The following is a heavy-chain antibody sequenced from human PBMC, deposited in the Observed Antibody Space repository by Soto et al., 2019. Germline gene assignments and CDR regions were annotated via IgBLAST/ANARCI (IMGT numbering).Heavy chain of an antibody. Sequence: GESLKISCKGSGYSFTSYWIRWVRQMPGKGLKWKGIIYPGDSDTRYSNSFLEQVTISADKTISTAYLQWSSVKASDNAMYYYETTKELNEAFDIWGQGTMVTVSS. V-gene: IGHV5-51*01. CDR2: IYPGDSDT. CDR3: ETTKELNEAFDI. D-gene: IGHD1-26*01. J-gene: IGHJ3*02. CDR1: GYSFTSYW.